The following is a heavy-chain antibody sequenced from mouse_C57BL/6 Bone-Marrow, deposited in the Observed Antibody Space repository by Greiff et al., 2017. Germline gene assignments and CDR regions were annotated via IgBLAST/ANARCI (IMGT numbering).Heavy chain of an antibody. CDR2: ISNGGGST. CDR1: GFTFSDYY. Sequence: EVQGVESGGGLVQPGGSLKLSCAASGFTFSDYYMYWVRQTPEQRLEWVAYISNGGGSTYYPDTVKGRFTISRDNAKNTLYLELSRLQSEDTAMYSCERHMPLGDYFDYWGQGTTLTVSS. D-gene: IGHD4-1*01. V-gene: IGHV5-12*01. J-gene: IGHJ2*01. CDR3: ERHMPLGDYFDY.